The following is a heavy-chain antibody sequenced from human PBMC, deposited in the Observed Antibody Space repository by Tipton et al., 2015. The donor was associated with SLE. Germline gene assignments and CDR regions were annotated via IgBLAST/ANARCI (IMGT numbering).Heavy chain of an antibody. D-gene: IGHD1-26*01. CDR3: VRDRGGSFSVYFDY. J-gene: IGHJ4*02. CDR2: IYYSGTT. CDR1: GGSIRGSNYY. Sequence: TLSLTCTVSGGSIRGSNYYWGWIRQPPGKGLEWIGSIYYSGTTYYNPSLKSRVTISVDTSKNQFSLNLTSVTAADTAVYYCVRDRGGSFSVYFDYRGQGTLVTVSS. V-gene: IGHV4-39*07.